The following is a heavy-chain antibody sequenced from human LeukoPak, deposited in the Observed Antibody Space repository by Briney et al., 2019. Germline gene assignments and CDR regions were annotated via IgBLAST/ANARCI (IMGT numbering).Heavy chain of an antibody. D-gene: IGHD1-1*01. CDR1: GYTFTGYY. Sequence: GASVKVSCKASGYTFTGYYMHWVRQAPGQGLEWMGWINPNSGGTNYAQKFQGRVTMTRDTSISTAYMELSRLRSDDTAVYYCARDRAPLWNDGAFDIWGQGTMVTVSS. CDR2: INPNSGGT. CDR3: ARDRAPLWNDGAFDI. V-gene: IGHV1-2*02. J-gene: IGHJ3*02.